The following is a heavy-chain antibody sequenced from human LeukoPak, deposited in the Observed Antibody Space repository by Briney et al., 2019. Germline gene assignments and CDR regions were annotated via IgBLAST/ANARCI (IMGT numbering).Heavy chain of an antibody. CDR2: IIPIFGTA. CDR3: ATWDGSGGFDY. D-gene: IGHD3-22*01. J-gene: IGHJ4*02. V-gene: IGHV1-69*13. CDR1: GGTFSSYA. Sequence: GASVKVSCKASGGTFSSYAISWVRQAPGQGLEWMGGIIPIFGTANYAQKFQGRVTITADESTSTAYMELSSLRSEDTAVYYCATWDGSGGFDYWGQGTLVTVSS.